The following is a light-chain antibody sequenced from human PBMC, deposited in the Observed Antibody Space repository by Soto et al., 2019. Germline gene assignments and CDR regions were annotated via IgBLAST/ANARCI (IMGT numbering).Light chain of an antibody. Sequence: IVLTQSPGTLSLSPGERATLSCRAGQSVSSNYLAWYQQKPGQAPRLLIYGASSRATGIPDKFSGSGSGTDFTLTISSLEPEDFAVYYCQQYGSSPITFGQGTRLEIK. CDR2: GAS. V-gene: IGKV3-20*01. J-gene: IGKJ5*01. CDR3: QQYGSSPIT. CDR1: QSVSSNY.